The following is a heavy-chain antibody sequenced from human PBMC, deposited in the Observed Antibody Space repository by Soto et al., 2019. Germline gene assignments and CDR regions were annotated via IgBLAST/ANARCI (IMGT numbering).Heavy chain of an antibody. Sequence: GSLRLSCAASGFTFSSYAMSWVRQAPGKGLEWVSAISGSGGSTYYADSVKGRFTISRDNSKNTLYLQMNSLRAEDTAVYYCAKDGSSGWYLYYGMDVWGQGTTVTVSS. CDR3: AKDGSSGWYLYYGMDV. D-gene: IGHD6-19*01. CDR1: GFTFSSYA. J-gene: IGHJ6*02. CDR2: ISGSGGST. V-gene: IGHV3-23*01.